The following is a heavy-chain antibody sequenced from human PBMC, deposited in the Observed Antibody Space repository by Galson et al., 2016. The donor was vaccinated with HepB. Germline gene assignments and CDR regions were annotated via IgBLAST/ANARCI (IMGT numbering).Heavy chain of an antibody. Sequence: SLRLSCATSGFTFGDHAMNWFRQTPGKGLEWVGVLKSNAYGATTAYAASVKGRFTISRDDSQSNAYLQVKSLKTEDTAVYYCSRELAFSGCYHYFDYWGQGTLVTVSS. V-gene: IGHV3-49*03. CDR3: SRELAFSGCYHYFDY. D-gene: IGHD1-26*01. J-gene: IGHJ4*02. CDR2: LKSNAYGATT. CDR1: GFTFGDHA.